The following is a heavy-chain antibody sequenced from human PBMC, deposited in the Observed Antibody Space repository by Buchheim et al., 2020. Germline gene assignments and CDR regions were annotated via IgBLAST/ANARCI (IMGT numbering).Heavy chain of an antibody. V-gene: IGHV3-48*01. CDR2: IRTADSSA. J-gene: IGHJ3*02. D-gene: IGHD2-15*01. CDR3: VRDVRYGFDI. Sequence: EVRLVESGGGLVHPGGSLRLSCAASGFSLSENPMNWVRQAPGKGLEWLSSIRTADSSAYYADSVKGRFTISRDNAKNSVYLQMDSLRADDTAVYYCVRDVRYGFDIWGQGT. CDR1: GFSLSENP.